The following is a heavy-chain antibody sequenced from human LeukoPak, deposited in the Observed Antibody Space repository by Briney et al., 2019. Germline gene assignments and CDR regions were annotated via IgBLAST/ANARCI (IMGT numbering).Heavy chain of an antibody. CDR2: IYYSGST. J-gene: IGHJ6*03. V-gene: IGHV4-30-4*08. CDR3: ARVSFWSESYYYYYYMDV. CDR1: GGSISSGDYH. D-gene: IGHD3-3*01. Sequence: SETLSLTCTVSGGSISSGDYHSSWIRQPPGKGLEWIGYIYYSGSTYYNPSLKSRVTISVDTSKNQFSLKLSSVTAADTAVYYCARVSFWSESYYYYYYMDVWGKGTTVTVSS.